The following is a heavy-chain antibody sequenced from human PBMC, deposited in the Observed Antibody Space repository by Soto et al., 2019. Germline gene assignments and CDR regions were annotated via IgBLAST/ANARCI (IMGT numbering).Heavy chain of an antibody. CDR1: GGSISNYY. D-gene: IGHD2-15*01. V-gene: IGHV4-4*07. J-gene: IGHJ4*01. CDR2: IYTDGST. CDR3: ARASVGPPGGGSWIMPFDY. Sequence: SETLSLTCTVSGGSISNYYWSWIRQPAGKGLEWIGRIYTDGSTNYNPSLKSRVTMSTDTSKNQFSLRLTSVTAADTAVYYCARASVGPPGGGSWIMPFDYWVHGALVTVSS.